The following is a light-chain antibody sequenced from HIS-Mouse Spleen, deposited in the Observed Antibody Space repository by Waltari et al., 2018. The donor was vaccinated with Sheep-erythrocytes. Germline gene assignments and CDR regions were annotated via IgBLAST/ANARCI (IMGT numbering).Light chain of an antibody. Sequence: QSALTQPRSVSGSPGQSVTIPCTGTSSAFGGYNYFSWYQQHPGKAPKLIIYDVSKRPSGVPDRFSGSKSGNTASLTISGLQAEDEADYYCCSYAGSYNHVFATGTKVTVL. CDR2: DVS. CDR3: CSYAGSYNHV. J-gene: IGLJ1*01. V-gene: IGLV2-11*01. CDR1: SSAFGGYNY.